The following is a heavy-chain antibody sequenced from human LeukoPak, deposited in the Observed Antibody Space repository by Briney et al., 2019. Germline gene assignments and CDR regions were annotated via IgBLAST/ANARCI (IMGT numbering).Heavy chain of an antibody. CDR1: GFTFSSYA. J-gene: IGHJ4*02. CDR2: ISGSGGST. CDR3: AKDDLTTLTYYCGY. D-gene: IGHD4-17*01. Sequence: GGSLRLSCAASGFTFSSYAMSWVRQAPGKGLEWVSVISGSGGSTYYADSVEGRFTISRDNSKNTLYLQMNSLRAEDTAVYYCAKDDLTTLTYYCGYWGQGTLVTLST. V-gene: IGHV3-23*01.